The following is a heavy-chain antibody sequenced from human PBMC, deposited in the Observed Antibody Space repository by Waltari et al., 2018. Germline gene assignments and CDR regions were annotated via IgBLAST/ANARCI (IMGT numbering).Heavy chain of an antibody. CDR2: VYHFGSS. J-gene: IGHJ4*02. CDR1: GDSITSASY. Sequence: QVQLQESGPGLVKPSETLSLTCAVSGDSITSASYGGGIRQPPGKGLEWIGYVYHFGSSSYSPSLKSRVTMSVDTSTRQFSLNLSSVTAADTAVYYCARHESAHYGGFDSWGRGTLVTVSA. CDR3: ARHESAHYGGFDS. V-gene: IGHV4-38-2*01. D-gene: IGHD4-17*01.